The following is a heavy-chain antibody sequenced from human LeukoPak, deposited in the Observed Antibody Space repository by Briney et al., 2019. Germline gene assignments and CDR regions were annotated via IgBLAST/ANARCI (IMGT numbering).Heavy chain of an antibody. V-gene: IGHV3-23*01. CDR2: IKGSGDNT. Sequence: GGSLRLSCAASGFTFSSYGMSWVRQAPGKGLEWVSGIKGSGDNTFYADSVKGRFTISRDDSKNSLYLQMNSLKDEDTAVYYCARPYGSGSYYTFFADWGQGTLVTVSS. D-gene: IGHD3-10*01. CDR1: GFTFSSYG. CDR3: ARPYGSGSYYTFFAD. J-gene: IGHJ4*02.